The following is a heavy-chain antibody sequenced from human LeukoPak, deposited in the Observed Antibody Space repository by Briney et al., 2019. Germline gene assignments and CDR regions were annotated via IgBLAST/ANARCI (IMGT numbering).Heavy chain of an antibody. Sequence: ASVKVSCKASGGTFSSYAISWVRQAPGQGLEWMGGIIPIFGTANYAQKFQGRVTITADESTSTAYMELSSLRSEDTAVYYCARGERDSSGRYYFDYWGQGTLVTVSS. V-gene: IGHV1-69*01. J-gene: IGHJ4*02. CDR3: ARGERDSSGRYYFDY. CDR1: GGTFSSYA. D-gene: IGHD6-19*01. CDR2: IIPIFGTA.